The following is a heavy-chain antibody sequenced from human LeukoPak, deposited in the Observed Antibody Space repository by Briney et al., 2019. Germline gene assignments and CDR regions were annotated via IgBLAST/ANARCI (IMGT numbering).Heavy chain of an antibody. D-gene: IGHD6-6*01. Sequence: ASVKVSCKASGYTFTGYYMHWVRQAPGQGLEWMGWINPNSGGTNYAQKFQGRVTMTRDTSISTAYMELSRLRPDDTAVYYCARDGTSIAAVDYWGQGTLVTVSS. V-gene: IGHV1-2*02. J-gene: IGHJ4*02. CDR1: GYTFTGYY. CDR3: ARDGTSIAAVDY. CDR2: INPNSGGT.